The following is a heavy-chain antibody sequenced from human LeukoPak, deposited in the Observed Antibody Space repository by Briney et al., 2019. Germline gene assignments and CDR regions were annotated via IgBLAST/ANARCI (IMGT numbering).Heavy chain of an antibody. D-gene: IGHD1-14*01. J-gene: IGHJ6*03. Sequence: SETLSLTCTVSGGSISSHYWSWIRQPPGKGLEWIGYIYYSGSTNYNPSLKSRVTISVDTSKNQFSLKLSSVTAADTAVYYCARVSPEGYPGGYYYYYYMDVWGKGTKVTVSS. CDR2: IYYSGST. CDR1: GGSISSHY. V-gene: IGHV4-59*11. CDR3: ARVSPEGYPGGYYYYYYMDV.